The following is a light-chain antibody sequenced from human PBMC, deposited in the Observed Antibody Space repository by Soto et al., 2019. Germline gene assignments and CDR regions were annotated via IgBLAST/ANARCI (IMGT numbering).Light chain of an antibody. CDR1: QSISSY. CDR2: AAS. J-gene: IGKJ5*01. CDR3: QQSYSTPPT. V-gene: IGKV1-39*01. Sequence: DIQRGQARSFLSASVVERVTMTGRASQSISSYLNWYQQKPGKAPKLLIYAASSLQSGVPSRFSRSGSGTDFTLTLRSLQPEDFATYYCQQSYSTPPTLGQGTRLEI.